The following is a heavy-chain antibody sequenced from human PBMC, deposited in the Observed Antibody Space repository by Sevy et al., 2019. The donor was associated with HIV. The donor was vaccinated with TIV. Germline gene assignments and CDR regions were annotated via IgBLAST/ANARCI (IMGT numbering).Heavy chain of an antibody. Sequence: AAVKVSCKASGYSFTTYAITWVRQAPGQGLEWMGWISPFHGNTNYAQKLQGRVSMTTDTSTSTAYMELTSLRSGDTAVYYCARVFAWRIYNGRFDPWGQGTLVTVSS. CDR2: ISPFHGNT. CDR1: GYSFTTYA. J-gene: IGHJ5*02. D-gene: IGHD2-15*01. V-gene: IGHV1-18*01. CDR3: ARVFAWRIYNGRFDP.